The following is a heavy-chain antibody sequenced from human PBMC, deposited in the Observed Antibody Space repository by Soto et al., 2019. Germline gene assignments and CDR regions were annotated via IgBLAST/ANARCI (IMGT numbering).Heavy chain of an antibody. D-gene: IGHD2-8*01. V-gene: IGHV1-69*13. CDR3: ARGVYATRYYYYYGMDV. J-gene: IGHJ6*02. Sequence: ASVKVSCKASGGTFSSYAISWVRQAPGQGLEWMGGIIPIFGTANYAQKFQGRVTITADESTSTAYMELSSLRSEDTAVYYCARGVYATRYYYYYGMDVWGQGTTVTVSS. CDR2: IIPIFGTA. CDR1: GGTFSSYA.